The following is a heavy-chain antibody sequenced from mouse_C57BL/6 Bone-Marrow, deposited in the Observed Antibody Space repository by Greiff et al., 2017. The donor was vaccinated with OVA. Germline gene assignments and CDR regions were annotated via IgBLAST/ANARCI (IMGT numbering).Heavy chain of an antibody. D-gene: IGHD2-3*01. CDR3: ARLWLLRPLSYAMDY. J-gene: IGHJ4*01. CDR2: ISSGSSTI. V-gene: IGHV5-17*01. CDR1: GFTFSDYG. Sequence: EVQLVESGGGLVKPGGSLKLSCAASGFTFSDYGMHWVRQAPEKGLEWVAYISSGSSTIYYADTVKGRFTISRDNAKNTLFLQMTSLRSEDTAMYYCARLWLLRPLSYAMDYWGQGTSVTVSS.